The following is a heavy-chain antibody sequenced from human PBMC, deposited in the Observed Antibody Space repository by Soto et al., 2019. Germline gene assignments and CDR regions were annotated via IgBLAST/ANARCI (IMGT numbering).Heavy chain of an antibody. CDR2: IIPIFRTT. Sequence: GASVKVSCNASGGSFSGQAVSWVRQAPGQGLEWMGGIIPIFRTTNYARKFQGRLTITAYESTSTASMELTSLTSEDTSIYYCGCLPNWGQVPLVTVSS. CDR1: GGSFSGQA. D-gene: IGHD3-16*01. J-gene: IGHJ4*02. CDR3: GCLPN. V-gene: IGHV1-69*13.